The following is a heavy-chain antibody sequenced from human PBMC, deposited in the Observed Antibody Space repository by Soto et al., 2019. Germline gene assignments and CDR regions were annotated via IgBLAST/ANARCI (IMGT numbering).Heavy chain of an antibody. V-gene: IGHV1-69*06. CDR2: IIPIFGKA. J-gene: IGHJ5*02. D-gene: IGHD6-13*01. Sequence: QVQLVQSGAEVKKPGSSVKVSCKASGGTFSSYAISWVRQAPGQGLEWMGGIIPIFGKAKYAQKFQGRVTIHPDKSPGQAHLGLGKLGSWDTAGYYRGGIQGIPAGIRLNWFGPLGQGTLVTVSS. CDR1: GGTFSSYA. CDR3: GGIQGIPAGIRLNWFGP.